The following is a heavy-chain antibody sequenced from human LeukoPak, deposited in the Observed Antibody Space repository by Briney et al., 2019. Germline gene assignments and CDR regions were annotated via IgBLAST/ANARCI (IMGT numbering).Heavy chain of an antibody. Sequence: QLGGSLRLSCAASGFTVSSNYMSWVRQPPGKGLEWVSVIYSGGSTYYADSVKGRFAISRDNSKNSLYLQMNSLRAEDTGVYYGSRVGEGAAKNWGQGTLVTVSS. D-gene: IGHD1-26*01. V-gene: IGHV3-53*05. J-gene: IGHJ4*02. CDR3: SRVGEGAAKN. CDR1: GFTVSSNY. CDR2: IYSGGST.